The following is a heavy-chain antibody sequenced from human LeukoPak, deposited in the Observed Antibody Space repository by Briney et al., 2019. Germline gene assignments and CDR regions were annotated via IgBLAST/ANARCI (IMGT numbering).Heavy chain of an antibody. CDR1: GGSISSSSYY. D-gene: IGHD3-9*01. CDR3: ARVDILTGYSPLYYFDY. J-gene: IGHJ4*02. V-gene: IGHV4-39*07. CDR2: IYYSGST. Sequence: SETLSLTCTVSGGSISSSSYYWGWIRQPPGKGLEWIGSIYYSGSTYYNPSLKSRVTISVDTSKNQFSLKLSSVTAADTAVYYCARVDILTGYSPLYYFDYWGQGTLVTVSS.